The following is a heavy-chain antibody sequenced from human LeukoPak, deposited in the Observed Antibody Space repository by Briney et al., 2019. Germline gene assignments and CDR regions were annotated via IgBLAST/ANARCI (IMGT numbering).Heavy chain of an antibody. CDR1: GGTFSSYA. V-gene: IGHV1-69*13. D-gene: IGHD1-7*01. J-gene: IGHJ4*02. Sequence: RASVKVSCKASGGTFSSYAISWVRQAPGQGLEWMGGIIPIFGTANYAQKFQGRVTITADESTSTAYMELSSLRPKDTAVYYCARGAQLELRAPFDYWGQGTLVTVSS. CDR3: ARGAQLELRAPFDY. CDR2: IIPIFGTA.